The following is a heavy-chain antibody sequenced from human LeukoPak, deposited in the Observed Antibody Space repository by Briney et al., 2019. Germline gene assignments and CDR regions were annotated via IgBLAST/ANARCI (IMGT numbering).Heavy chain of an antibody. V-gene: IGHV3-23*01. CDR3: AKLTIFGVVISPMGY. CDR1: GFTFSSYA. CDR2: TSGSGGST. J-gene: IGHJ4*02. Sequence: GGSLRLSCAASGFTFSSYAMSWVRQAPGKGLEWVSATSGSGGSTYYADSVKGRFTISRDNSKNTLYLQMNSLRAEDTAVYYCAKLTIFGVVISPMGYWGQGTLVTVSS. D-gene: IGHD3-3*01.